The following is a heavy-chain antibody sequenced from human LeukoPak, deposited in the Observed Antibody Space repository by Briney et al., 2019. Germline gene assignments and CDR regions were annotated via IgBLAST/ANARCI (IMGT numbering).Heavy chain of an antibody. V-gene: IGHV3-7*04. CDR1: GFIFSRYW. CDR3: ARVAGGV. Sequence: PGGSLSLSCVSSGFIFSRYWMNWVRQAPGKGLEWVANINEDGSGKYYADSVKGRFAISRDNAKNSLYLQINSLRAEDTAVYYCARVAGGVWGKGTTVTVSS. D-gene: IGHD2-15*01. CDR2: INEDGSGK. J-gene: IGHJ6*04.